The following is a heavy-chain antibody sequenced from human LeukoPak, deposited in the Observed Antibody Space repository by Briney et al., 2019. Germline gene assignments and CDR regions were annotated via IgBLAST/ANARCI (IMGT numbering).Heavy chain of an antibody. V-gene: IGHV3-74*01. CDR1: GFTFNRYW. CDR3: VRHNYGYDY. CDR2: ILNDGGST. J-gene: IGHJ4*02. Sequence: PAGSLRLSCAASGFTFNRYWMHWVRQAPGEGPVWVAHILNDGGSTSYADSVKGRFTISRDNAKNTLSLQMNSLRAEDTAVYYCVRHNYGYDYWGQGTPVTVSS. D-gene: IGHD5-18*01.